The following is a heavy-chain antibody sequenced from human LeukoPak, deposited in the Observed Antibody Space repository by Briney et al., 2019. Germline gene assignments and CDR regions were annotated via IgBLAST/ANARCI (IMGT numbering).Heavy chain of an antibody. J-gene: IGHJ6*04. Sequence: SQTLSLTCTVSGGSISSGDYYWSWICQPPGKGLEWIGYIYYSGSTYYNPSLKSRVTISVDTSKNQFSLKLSSVTAADTAVYYCARDQGPYGSGSYHYYYYYGMDVWGKGTTVTVSS. D-gene: IGHD3-10*01. CDR2: IYYSGST. V-gene: IGHV4-30-4*01. CDR3: ARDQGPYGSGSYHYYYYYGMDV. CDR1: GGSISSGDYY.